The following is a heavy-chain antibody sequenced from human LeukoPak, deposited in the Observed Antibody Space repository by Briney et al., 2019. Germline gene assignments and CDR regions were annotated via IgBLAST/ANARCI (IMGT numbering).Heavy chain of an antibody. CDR3: ARVFPSPYSSSS. V-gene: IGHV1-18*01. CDR1: GYTFTSYG. J-gene: IGHJ5*02. CDR2: ISAYNGNT. D-gene: IGHD6-6*01. Sequence: ASVKVSCKASGYTFTSYGIRWVRQAPGQGLEWMGWISAYNGNTNYAQKLQGRVTMTTDTSTSTAYMELRSLRSDDAAVYYCARVFPSPYSSSSWGQGTLVTVSS.